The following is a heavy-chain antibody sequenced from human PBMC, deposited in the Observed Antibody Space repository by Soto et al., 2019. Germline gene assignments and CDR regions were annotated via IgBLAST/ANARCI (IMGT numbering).Heavy chain of an antibody. CDR3: ARGPGVVVPAAIDY. V-gene: IGHV4-39*01. D-gene: IGHD2-2*01. CDR2: IYYSGST. CDR1: GGSISSSSYY. Sequence: SETLSITCTVSGGSISSSSYYWGWIRQPPGKGLEWIGSIYYSGSTYYNPSVKSRVTISVDTSKNQFSLKLSSVTAADTAVYYCARGPGVVVPAAIDYWGQGAVVNVS. J-gene: IGHJ4*02.